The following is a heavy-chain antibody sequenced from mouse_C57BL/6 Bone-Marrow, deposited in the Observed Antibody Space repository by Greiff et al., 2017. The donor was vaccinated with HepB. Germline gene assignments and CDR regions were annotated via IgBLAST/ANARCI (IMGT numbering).Heavy chain of an antibody. CDR3: VRLSSFSYAMDY. CDR2: IRSKSNNYAT. V-gene: IGHV10-1*01. D-gene: IGHD1-1*01. J-gene: IGHJ4*01. CDR1: GFSFNTYA. Sequence: EVQLQESGGGLVQPKGSLKLSCAASGFSFNTYAMNWVRQAPGKGLEWVARIRSKSNNYATYYADSVKDRFTISRDDSESMLYLQMNNLKTEDTAMYYCVRLSSFSYAMDYWGQGTSVTVSS.